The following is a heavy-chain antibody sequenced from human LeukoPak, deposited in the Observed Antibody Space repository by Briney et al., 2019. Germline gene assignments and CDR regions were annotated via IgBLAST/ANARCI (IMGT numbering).Heavy chain of an antibody. CDR1: GFTFSGYA. Sequence: GGSLRLSYAASGFTFSGYAMSWVRQAPGKGLEWVSAIVGGGGTTFYADSVKGRFTISRDNSKNTVCLQLNSLRAEDTAVYYCAKARLSTGWAYNDYWGQGTLVTVSS. CDR2: IVGGGGTT. J-gene: IGHJ4*02. V-gene: IGHV3-23*01. CDR3: AKARLSTGWAYNDY. D-gene: IGHD6-19*01.